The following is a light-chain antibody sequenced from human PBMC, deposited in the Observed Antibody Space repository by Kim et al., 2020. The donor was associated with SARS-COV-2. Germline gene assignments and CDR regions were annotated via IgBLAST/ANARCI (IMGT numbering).Light chain of an antibody. Sequence: STGDRVTITCRASQGISSYLAWYQQKPGKAPKLLIYAASTLQSGVPSRFSGSGSGTDFTLTISCLQSEDFATYYCQQYYSYPPYTFGQGTKLEI. CDR3: QQYYSYPPYT. V-gene: IGKV1-8*01. CDR2: AAS. J-gene: IGKJ2*01. CDR1: QGISSY.